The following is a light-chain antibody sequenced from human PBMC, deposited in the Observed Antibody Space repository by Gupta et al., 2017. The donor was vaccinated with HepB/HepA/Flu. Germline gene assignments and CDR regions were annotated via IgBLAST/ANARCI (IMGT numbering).Light chain of an antibody. V-gene: IGKV1-39*01. Sequence: DIQMTQSPASLPASVGDRVTITCRASQSITNYLNWYQQEPGKAPNLLIYAASNLQSGVPSRFSGSGSGTDFTLTISSLQPEDFATYYCQQSYLVPYTFGQGTKLEIK. CDR1: QSITNY. CDR3: QQSYLVPYT. CDR2: AAS. J-gene: IGKJ2*01.